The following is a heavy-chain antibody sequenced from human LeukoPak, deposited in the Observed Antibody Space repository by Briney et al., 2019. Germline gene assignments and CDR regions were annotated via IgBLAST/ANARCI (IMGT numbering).Heavy chain of an antibody. CDR1: GYTFSSYA. J-gene: IGHJ4*02. D-gene: IGHD6-13*01. CDR2: ISGSGGST. CDR3: AKGRYSSSWYHYFDY. Sequence: GGSLRLSCAASGYTFSSYAMSWVRQAPGKGLEWVSAISGSGGSTYYADSVKGRFTISRDNSKNTLYLQMNSLRAEDTAVYYCAKGRYSSSWYHYFDYWGQGTLVTVSS. V-gene: IGHV3-23*01.